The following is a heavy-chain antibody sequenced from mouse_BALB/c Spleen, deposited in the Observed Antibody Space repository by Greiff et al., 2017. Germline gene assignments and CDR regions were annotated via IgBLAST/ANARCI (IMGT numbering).Heavy chain of an antibody. D-gene: IGHD2-1*01. CDR3: TRDPYGNYPNY. J-gene: IGHJ2*01. Sequence: EVKLMESGGGLVKPGGSLKLSCAASGFTFSSYTMSWVRQTPEKRLEWVATISSGGSYTYYPDSVKGRFTISRDNAKNTLYLQMSSLKSEDTAMYYCTRDPYGNYPNYWGQGTTLTVSS. CDR1: GFTFSSYT. CDR2: ISSGGSYT. V-gene: IGHV5-6-4*01.